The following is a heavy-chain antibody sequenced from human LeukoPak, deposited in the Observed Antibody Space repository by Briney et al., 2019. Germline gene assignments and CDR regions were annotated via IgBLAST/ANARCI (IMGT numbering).Heavy chain of an antibody. CDR1: GGSINSYY. CDR2: IYYSAST. CDR3: ARYYDAFDF. Sequence: SETLSLTCTVSGGSINSYYWSWIRQPPGVGLEWIGYIYYSASTNYNPSLKSRVTISVDTSKNQFSLKLSSVTAADTAVYYCARYYDAFDFWGQGTMVTVSS. D-gene: IGHD2-8*01. V-gene: IGHV4-59*08. J-gene: IGHJ3*01.